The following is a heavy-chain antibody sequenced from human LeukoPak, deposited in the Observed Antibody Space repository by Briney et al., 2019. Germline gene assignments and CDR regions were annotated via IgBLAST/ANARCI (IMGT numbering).Heavy chain of an antibody. Sequence: TSETLSLTCSVSGGSISSSSDYWGWVRQPPGKGLEWIGEINHSGSTNYNPSLKSRVTISVDTSKNQFSLKLSSVTAADTAVYYCARHSSGWTGEWFDPWGQGTLVTVSS. CDR3: ARHSSGWTGEWFDP. D-gene: IGHD6-19*01. CDR2: INHSGST. J-gene: IGHJ5*02. V-gene: IGHV4-39*01. CDR1: GGSISSSSDY.